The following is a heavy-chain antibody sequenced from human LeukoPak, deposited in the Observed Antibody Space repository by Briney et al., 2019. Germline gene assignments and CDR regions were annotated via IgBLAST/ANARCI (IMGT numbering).Heavy chain of an antibody. J-gene: IGHJ4*02. Sequence: GGSLRLSCAASGFTFSSYWMSWVRQAPGKGLEWVANIKQDGSEKYYVDSVKGRFTISRDNAKNSLYLQMNSLRAEDTAVYYCARVLGYSYGYGGFDYWGQGTLVTVSS. CDR2: IKQDGSEK. D-gene: IGHD5-18*01. CDR3: ARVLGYSYGYGGFDY. V-gene: IGHV3-7*01. CDR1: GFTFSSYW.